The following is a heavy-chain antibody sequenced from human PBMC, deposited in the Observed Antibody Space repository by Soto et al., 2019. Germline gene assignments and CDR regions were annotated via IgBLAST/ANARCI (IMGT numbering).Heavy chain of an antibody. CDR1: GFIFSDYT. D-gene: IGHD6-13*01. V-gene: IGHV3-48*02. CDR2: ISSSGDAM. Sequence: EVQLVESGGDLVQPGGSLRLSCAASGFIFSDYTMTWVRQAPGRGLEFVSHISSSGDAMFYAESVKGRFTVSRDNAKNSLYLQMNSLRDDDTAVYFCARDHGGSTWFVGVYYFFGMAVWGQGTAVTVSS. CDR3: ARDHGGSTWFVGVYYFFGMAV. J-gene: IGHJ6*02.